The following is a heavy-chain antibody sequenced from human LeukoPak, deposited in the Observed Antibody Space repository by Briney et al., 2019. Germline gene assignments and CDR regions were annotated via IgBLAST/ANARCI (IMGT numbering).Heavy chain of an antibody. CDR2: IYYSGST. V-gene: IGHV4-34*01. J-gene: IGHJ6*03. Sequence: PSETLSLTCAVYGGSFSGYYWSWIRQPPGKGLEWIGSIYYSGSTYYNPSLKSRVTISVDTSKNQFSLKLSSVTAADTAVYYCARVGRFRPTTYYMDVWGKGTTVTVS. CDR1: GGSFSGYY. D-gene: IGHD1-14*01. CDR3: ARVGRFRPTTYYMDV.